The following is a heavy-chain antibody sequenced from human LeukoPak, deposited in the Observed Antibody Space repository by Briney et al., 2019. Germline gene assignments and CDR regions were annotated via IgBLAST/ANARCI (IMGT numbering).Heavy chain of an antibody. V-gene: IGHV3-53*01. CDR1: GFTASSNY. J-gene: IGHJ4*02. Sequence: GGSLRLSCAASGFTASSNYMSWVRQAPGKGLEWVSVIYSGGSTYYANSVKGRFTISRDNSKNTLYLQMNSLRAEDTAVYYCARDLGDSFDYWGQGTLVTVSS. CDR3: ARDLGDSFDY. D-gene: IGHD1-26*01. CDR2: IYSGGST.